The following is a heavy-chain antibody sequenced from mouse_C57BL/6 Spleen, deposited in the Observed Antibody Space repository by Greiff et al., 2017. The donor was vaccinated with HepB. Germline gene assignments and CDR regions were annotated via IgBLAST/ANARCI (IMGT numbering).Heavy chain of an antibody. D-gene: IGHD2-3*01. CDR2: ISYSGST. Sequence: EVQRVESGPGMVKPSQSLSLTCTVTGYSITSGYDWHWIRHFPGNKLEWMGYISYSGSTNYNPSLKSRISITHDTSKNHFFLKLNSVTTEDTATYYCARDDGYYWFAYWGQGTLVTVSA. V-gene: IGHV3-1*01. CDR3: ARDDGYYWFAY. CDR1: GYSITSGYD. J-gene: IGHJ3*01.